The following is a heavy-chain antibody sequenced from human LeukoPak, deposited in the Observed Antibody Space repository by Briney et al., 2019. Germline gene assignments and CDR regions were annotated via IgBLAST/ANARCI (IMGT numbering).Heavy chain of an antibody. CDR3: ARRGPGSYYDC. Sequence: SETLSLTCTVSGGSISSYYWSWIRQPPGKGLEWIGYIYYSGSTNYNPSVKSRVTISVDTSKNQFSLKLSSVTAADTAVYYCARRGPGSYYDCWGQGTLVTVSS. V-gene: IGHV4-59*08. CDR2: IYYSGST. J-gene: IGHJ4*02. CDR1: GGSISSYY. D-gene: IGHD3-10*01.